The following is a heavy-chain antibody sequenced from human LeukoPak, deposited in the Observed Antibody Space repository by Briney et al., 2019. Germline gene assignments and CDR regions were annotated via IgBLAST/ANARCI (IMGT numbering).Heavy chain of an antibody. CDR1: GFTFSSYA. Sequence: PGGSLRLSCSASGFTFSSYAMHWVRQAPGKGLEYVSAIRGSGGGTYYADSVKGRFTISRDNSKNTLYLQMNSLRDEDTALYYCAKAGIGVVGYFDYWGQGTLVTVSS. V-gene: IGHV3-64*04. J-gene: IGHJ4*02. D-gene: IGHD6-19*01. CDR2: IRGSGGGT. CDR3: AKAGIGVVGYFDY.